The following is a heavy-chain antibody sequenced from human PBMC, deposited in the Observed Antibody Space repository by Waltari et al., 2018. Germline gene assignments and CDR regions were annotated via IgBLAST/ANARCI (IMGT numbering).Heavy chain of an antibody. CDR1: GFTFGDYA. CDR3: TRDFWSGYYDY. J-gene: IGHJ4*02. V-gene: IGHV3-49*04. CDR2: IRSKAYGGTT. Sequence: EVQLVESGGGLVQPGRSLRLSCTASGFTFGDYAMSWVRQAPGKGLEWVGFIRSKAYGGTTEYAASVKGRFTISRDDSKSIAYLQMNSLKTEDTAVYYCTRDFWSGYYDYWGQGTLVTVSS. D-gene: IGHD3-3*01.